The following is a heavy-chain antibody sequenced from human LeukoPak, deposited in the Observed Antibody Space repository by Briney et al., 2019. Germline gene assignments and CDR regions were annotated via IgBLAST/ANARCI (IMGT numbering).Heavy chain of an antibody. Sequence: GGSLRLSCAASGFTFNYAWMSWVRQVPGKGLEWVGQTVSEIDGGTTDYAAPVKGRFTISRDDSKSTLYLQMNSLKIEDTAVYYCTTDEDWNYARKDVWGQGATVIVSS. D-gene: IGHD1-7*01. V-gene: IGHV3-15*04. CDR2: TVSEIDGGTT. J-gene: IGHJ6*02. CDR1: GFTFNYAW. CDR3: TTDEDWNYARKDV.